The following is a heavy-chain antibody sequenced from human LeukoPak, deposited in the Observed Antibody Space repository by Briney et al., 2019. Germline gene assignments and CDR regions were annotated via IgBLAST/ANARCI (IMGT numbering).Heavy chain of an antibody. V-gene: IGHV3-21*06. CDR2: ISSGSDYI. J-gene: IGHJ4*02. Sequence: PGGSLRLSCAASGFSFSRYTMNWFRQAPGKGLEWVSSISSGSDYIFHADSVKGRFTISRDNARDSLHLQMNSLRAEDTAVYYCARDPRPKSVYASSWYGVSDHWGQGTLVTVSS. CDR3: ARDPRPKSVYASSWYGVSDH. D-gene: IGHD6-13*01. CDR1: GFSFSRYT.